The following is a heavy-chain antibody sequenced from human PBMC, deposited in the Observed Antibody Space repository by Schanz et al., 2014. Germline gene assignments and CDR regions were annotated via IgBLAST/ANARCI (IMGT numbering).Heavy chain of an antibody. J-gene: IGHJ4*02. D-gene: IGHD4-17*01. CDR1: GFTFSDYP. CDR2: ISRSSSTI. Sequence: EVQLLESGGGLVQPGGSLRLSCAASGFTFSDYPMNWVRQAPGKGLKWVSYISRSSSTIYYEDSVKGRFTISRDNAKNSLYLQMNSLRDEDTAVYYCAREHLDSGDYANDYWGQGTLVTVSS. V-gene: IGHV3-48*02. CDR3: AREHLDSGDYANDY.